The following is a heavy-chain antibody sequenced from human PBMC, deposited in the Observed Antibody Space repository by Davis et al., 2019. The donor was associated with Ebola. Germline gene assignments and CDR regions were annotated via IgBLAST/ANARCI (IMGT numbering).Heavy chain of an antibody. J-gene: IGHJ4*02. D-gene: IGHD3-22*01. Sequence: HSQTLSLTCAISGDSVSGKSGAWNWIRQSPSRGLEWLGRTYYTSKWYNHYAASVKSRTTINPDTSKNQFSLQLNSVTAADTAVYYCARIKPYYDNDAYSGYFDYWGQGTRVTVSS. CDR2: TYYTSKWYN. CDR3: ARIKPYYDNDAYSGYFDY. V-gene: IGHV6-1*01. CDR1: GDSVSGKSGA.